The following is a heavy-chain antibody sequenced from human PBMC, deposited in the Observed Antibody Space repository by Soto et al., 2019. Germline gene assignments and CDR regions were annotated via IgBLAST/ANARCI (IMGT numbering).Heavy chain of an antibody. CDR1: GFTFSSYG. V-gene: IGHV3-33*01. D-gene: IGHD3-3*01. CDR2: IWYDGSNK. CDR3: ARGQLRFLEWLFNDAFDI. J-gene: IGHJ3*02. Sequence: QVQLVESGGGVVQPGRSLRLSCAASGFTFSSYGMHWVRQAPGKGLEWVAVIWYDGSNKYYADSVKGRFTISRDNSKNSLYLQMNSLRAEDTAVYYCARGQLRFLEWLFNDAFDIWGQGTMVTVSS.